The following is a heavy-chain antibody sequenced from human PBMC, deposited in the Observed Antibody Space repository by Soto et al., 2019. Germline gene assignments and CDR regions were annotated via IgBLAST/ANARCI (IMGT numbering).Heavy chain of an antibody. D-gene: IGHD2-2*01. CDR3: VRPRMSFHCGTASCPGGWFDP. J-gene: IGHJ5*02. V-gene: IGHV4-39*01. CDR1: NGSVGTSSYY. Sequence: SETLSLTCSVSNGSVGTSSYYWGWIRQPPGKGLEWIGTIHYSGTSHYNPSLQSRLTLSVDTSKNQVFLHLTSLTAADTAVYYCVRPRMSFHCGTASCPGGWFDPWGQGIQVTVSS. CDR2: IHYSGTS.